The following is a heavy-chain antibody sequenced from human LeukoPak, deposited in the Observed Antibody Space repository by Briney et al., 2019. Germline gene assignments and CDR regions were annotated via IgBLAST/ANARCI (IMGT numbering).Heavy chain of an antibody. Sequence: SQTLSLTCAISGDSVSSNSISWNWFRQSPSRGLEWLGRTYYYSKWSNDYAVSVRSRIAISPDTSKNQISLHLNSVTPEDTAVYYCAGRPWTGYEGNFDYWDQGALVTISS. CDR3: AGRPWTGYEGNFDY. CDR1: GDSVSSNSIS. J-gene: IGHJ4*02. D-gene: IGHD5-12*01. CDR2: TYYYSKWSN. V-gene: IGHV6-1*01.